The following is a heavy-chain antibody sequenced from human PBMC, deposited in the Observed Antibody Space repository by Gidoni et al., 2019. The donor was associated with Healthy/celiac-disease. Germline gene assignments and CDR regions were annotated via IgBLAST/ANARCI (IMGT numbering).Heavy chain of an antibody. CDR2: IKSKTDGGTT. CDR3: TTLMYSSGWPKDY. D-gene: IGHD6-19*01. Sequence: EVQLVESGGGLVKPGGSLRLSCAASGFPFSNAWMSWVRQAPGKGLEWVGRIKSKTDGGTTDYAAPVKGRFTISRDDSKNTLYLQMNSLKTEDTAVYYCTTLMYSSGWPKDYWGQGTLVTVSS. CDR1: GFPFSNAW. V-gene: IGHV3-15*01. J-gene: IGHJ4*02.